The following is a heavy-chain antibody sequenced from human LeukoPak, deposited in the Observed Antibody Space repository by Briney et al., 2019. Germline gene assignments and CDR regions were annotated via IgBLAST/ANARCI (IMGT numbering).Heavy chain of an antibody. CDR3: ARHEVGLAAAGFDY. V-gene: IGHV4-38-2*01. CDR1: GYSISSGYY. J-gene: IGHJ4*02. Sequence: SETLSLTCAVSGYSISSGYYWAWIRQPPGKGLEWIGSIYYSGSTYYNPSLKSRVTISVDTSKNQFSLKLSSVTAADTAVYYCARHEVGLAAAGFDYWGQGTLVTVSS. CDR2: IYYSGST. D-gene: IGHD6-13*01.